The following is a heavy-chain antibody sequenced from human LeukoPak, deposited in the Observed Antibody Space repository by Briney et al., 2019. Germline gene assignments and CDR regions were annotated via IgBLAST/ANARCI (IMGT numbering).Heavy chain of an antibody. V-gene: IGHV1-2*02. Sequence: ASVKVSCKASGYAFTGYYMHWVRQAPGQGLEWMGWINPNSGGTNYAQKFQGRVTMTRDTSISTAYMELSRLRSDDTAVYYCAKTPSYSSSWYVGYFDYWGQGTLVTVSS. CDR3: AKTPSYSSSWYVGYFDY. CDR2: INPNSGGT. J-gene: IGHJ4*02. D-gene: IGHD6-13*01. CDR1: GYAFTGYY.